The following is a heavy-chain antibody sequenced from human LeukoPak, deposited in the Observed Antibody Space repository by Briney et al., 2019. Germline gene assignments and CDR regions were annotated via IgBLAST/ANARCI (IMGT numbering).Heavy chain of an antibody. J-gene: IGHJ4*02. D-gene: IGHD1-14*01. CDR2: IYYSGST. CDR3: VEHHPGITGDY. CDR1: GGSISSSSYY. V-gene: IGHV4-39*01. Sequence: SETLSLTCTVSGGSISSSSYYWGWIRQPPGKGLKWIGSIYYSGSTYYNPSLKSRVTISVDTSKNQFSLKPSSVTAADTAVYYCVEHHPGITGDYWGQGTLVTVSS.